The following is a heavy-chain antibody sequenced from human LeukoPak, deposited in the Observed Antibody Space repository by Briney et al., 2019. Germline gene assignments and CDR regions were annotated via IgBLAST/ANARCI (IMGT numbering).Heavy chain of an antibody. V-gene: IGHV1-2*02. Sequence: ASVKVSCKASGFTFTGHYMHWIRQAPGQGLEWMGWINANTGVTHYAQNFQGRVTITRDTSTSTAYMELRSLRSDDTAVYYCARDLPHYDSSGYYYYMDVWGKGTTVTISS. CDR2: INANTGVT. CDR1: GFTFTGHY. J-gene: IGHJ6*03. CDR3: ARDLPHYDSSGYYYYMDV. D-gene: IGHD3-22*01.